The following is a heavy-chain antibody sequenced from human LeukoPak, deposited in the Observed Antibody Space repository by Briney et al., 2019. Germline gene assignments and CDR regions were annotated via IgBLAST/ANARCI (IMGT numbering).Heavy chain of an antibody. CDR2: INPNSGGT. D-gene: IGHD1-14*01. CDR1: GYTFTGYY. CDR3: ATGSGWTTRSPFYGY. Sequence: ASVKVSCKASGYTFTGYYMHWVRQAPGQGLEWMGRINPNSGGTNYAQKFQGRVTMTRDTSISTAYMELSSLRSEDTAVYYCATGSGWTTRSPFYGYWGQGTLVTVSS. V-gene: IGHV1-2*06. J-gene: IGHJ4*02.